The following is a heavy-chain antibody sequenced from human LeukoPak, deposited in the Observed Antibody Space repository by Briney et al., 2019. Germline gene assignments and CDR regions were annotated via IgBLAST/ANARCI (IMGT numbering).Heavy chain of an antibody. Sequence: SVKVSCKASGGTFSSYAISWVRQAPGQGLEWMGGIIPIFGTANYAQKFQGRVTMTRNTSISTAYMELSSLRSEDTAVYYCARGAYSSSWYHSYYYYMDVWGKGTTVTISS. CDR3: ARGAYSSSWYHSYYYYMDV. CDR2: IIPIFGTA. J-gene: IGHJ6*03. D-gene: IGHD6-13*01. V-gene: IGHV1-69*05. CDR1: GGTFSSYA.